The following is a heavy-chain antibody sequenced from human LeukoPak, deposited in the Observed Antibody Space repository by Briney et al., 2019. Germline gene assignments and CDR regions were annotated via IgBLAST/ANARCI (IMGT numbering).Heavy chain of an antibody. CDR2: ISAYNGNT. CDR3: ARGGGYYGYDYSSGVDY. D-gene: IGHD5-12*01. J-gene: IGHJ4*02. Sequence: ASVKVSCKASGYTFTSYGISWVRQAPGQGLEWMGWISAYNGNTNYAQKLQGRVTMATDTSTSTAYMELRSLRSDDTAVYYCARGGGYYGYDYSSGVDYWGQGTLVTVSP. CDR1: GYTFTSYG. V-gene: IGHV1-18*01.